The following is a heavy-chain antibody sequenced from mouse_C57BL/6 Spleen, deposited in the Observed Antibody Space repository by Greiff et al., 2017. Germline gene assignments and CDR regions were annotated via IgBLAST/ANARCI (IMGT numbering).Heavy chain of an antibody. D-gene: IGHD1-1*01. V-gene: IGHV1-42*01. J-gene: IGHJ4*01. Sequence: VQLQQSGPELVKPGASVKISCKASGYSFTGYYMNWVKQSPEKSLEWIGEINPSTGGTTYNQKFKAKATLTVDKSSSTAYMQLKSLTSEDSAVYYWARGGSSYDDDAREEGGKGTAGNVSS. CDR3: ARGGSSYDDDAREE. CDR1: GYSFTGYY. CDR2: INPSTGGT.